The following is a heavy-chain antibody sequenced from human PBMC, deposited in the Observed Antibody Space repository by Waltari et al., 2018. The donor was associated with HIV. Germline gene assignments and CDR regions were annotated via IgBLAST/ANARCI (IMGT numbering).Heavy chain of an antibody. Sequence: VQLEESGGSFVQPGGSLRLSCAASGFTFSDYAMNWVRQAPGKGLEWISYISSTSFNIKYADSVKGRFTISRDNTKNSLDLEMNNLRDGDTAVYYCARDTLNLYFGLDVWGRGTAVTVSS. J-gene: IGHJ6*02. CDR1: GFTFSDYA. CDR3: ARDTLNLYFGLDV. CDR2: ISSTSFNI. V-gene: IGHV3-48*02.